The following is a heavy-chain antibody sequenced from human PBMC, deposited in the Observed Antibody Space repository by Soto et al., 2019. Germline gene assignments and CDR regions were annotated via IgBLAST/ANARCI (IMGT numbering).Heavy chain of an antibody. CDR3: ARVAY. J-gene: IGHJ4*02. CDR1: GFTFSRDW. V-gene: IGHV3-74*01. Sequence: PGGSLRLSCEASGFTFSRDWMNWVRQVPGKGLVWVARIGGARSGTWYADSVRGRFIISRDNAQNILFLQMNTLRPEDAAIYYCARVAYWGPGTQVTVSS. CDR2: IGGARSGT.